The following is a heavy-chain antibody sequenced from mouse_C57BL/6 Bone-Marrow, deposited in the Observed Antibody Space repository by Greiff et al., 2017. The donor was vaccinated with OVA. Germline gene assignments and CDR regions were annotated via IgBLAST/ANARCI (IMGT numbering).Heavy chain of an antibody. CDR2: ISDGGSYT. CDR1: GFTFSSYA. J-gene: IGHJ3*01. D-gene: IGHD1-1*01. V-gene: IGHV5-4*01. Sequence: EVQLQESGGGLVKPGGSLKLSCAASGFTFSSYAMSWVRQTPEQRLEWVATISDGGSYTYYPDNVKGRFTISRDNAKNNLYLQMSHLKSEDTAMYYCASYYGSSPFAYWGQGTLVTVSA. CDR3: ASYYGSSPFAY.